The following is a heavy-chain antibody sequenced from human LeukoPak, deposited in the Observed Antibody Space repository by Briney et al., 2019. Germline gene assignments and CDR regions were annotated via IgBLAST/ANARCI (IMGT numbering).Heavy chain of an antibody. CDR2: ISGAGDTT. J-gene: IGHJ4*02. D-gene: IGHD2-2*01. V-gene: IGHV3-23*01. CDR1: GFIFSNYI. CDR3: AKSPSTSPFAS. Sequence: GGSLRLSCAASGFIFSNYIMAWVRQAPGKGLEWVSAISGAGDTTYYADSEKGRFTISRDNSRKTMYLQMNTLRADDTALYYCAKSPSTSPFASWGQGTLVTVSS.